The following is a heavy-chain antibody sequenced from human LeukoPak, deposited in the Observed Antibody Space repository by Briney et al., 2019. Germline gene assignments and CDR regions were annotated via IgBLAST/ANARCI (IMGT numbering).Heavy chain of an antibody. V-gene: IGHV4-4*09. CDR2: IYSSGST. D-gene: IGHD3-16*01. Sequence: SETLSLTCSVSGGSISGYYWSWIRQPPGQTLEWIGYIYSSGSTNYNPSLQSRVTMSVDTSMNQFSLRLSSVTAADTAVYYCARFTYTTRPSDVWGKGTMVTVSS. CDR3: ARFTYTTRPSDV. CDR1: GGSISGYY. J-gene: IGHJ6*04.